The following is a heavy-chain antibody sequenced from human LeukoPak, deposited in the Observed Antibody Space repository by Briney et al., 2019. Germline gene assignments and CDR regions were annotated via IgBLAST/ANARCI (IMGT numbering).Heavy chain of an antibody. D-gene: IGHD5-18*01. CDR1: GFTFSDYW. Sequence: PRGSLRLSCAASGFTFSDYWMHWVRQAPGKGLVWVSRINTDGTSTKYADSVKGRFTISRDNARNTVYLQMNSLRAEDTAVYYCARARYSYTGIIDYWGQGTLVTVSS. V-gene: IGHV3-74*01. J-gene: IGHJ4*02. CDR3: ARARYSYTGIIDY. CDR2: INTDGTST.